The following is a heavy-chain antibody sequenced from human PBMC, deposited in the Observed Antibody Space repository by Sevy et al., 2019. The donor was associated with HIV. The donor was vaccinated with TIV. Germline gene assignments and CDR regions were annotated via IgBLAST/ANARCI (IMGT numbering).Heavy chain of an antibody. CDR1: GFTFSSYA. V-gene: IGHV3-23*01. J-gene: IGHJ3*02. CDR2: ISGSGGST. Sequence: GGSLRLSCAASGFTFSSYAMSWVRQAPGKGLEWDSAISGSGGSTYYADSVKGRFTISRDNSKNTLYLQMNSLRAEDTAVYYCAKEGIVAAGTTGTGAFDIWGQGTMVTVSS. D-gene: IGHD6-13*01. CDR3: AKEGIVAAGTTGTGAFDI.